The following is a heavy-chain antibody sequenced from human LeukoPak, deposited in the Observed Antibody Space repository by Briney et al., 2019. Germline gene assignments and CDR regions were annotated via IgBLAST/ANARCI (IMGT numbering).Heavy chain of an antibody. CDR3: AKYKGAALYYHYGLDV. Sequence: PGGSLRLSCAASGFTFRNFVMHWVRQAPGKGLEWVAGILNDGSNTDYADSVKGRFTVSRDNSENTLYLQLNSLRDEDTAVYYCAKYKGAALYYHYGLDVWGPGTTVIVSS. CDR2: ILNDGSNT. V-gene: IGHV3-30*18. D-gene: IGHD1-14*01. CDR1: GFTFRNFV. J-gene: IGHJ6*02.